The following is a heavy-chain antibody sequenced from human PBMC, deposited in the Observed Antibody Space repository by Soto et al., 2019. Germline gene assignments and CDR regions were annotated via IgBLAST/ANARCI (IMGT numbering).Heavy chain of an antibody. V-gene: IGHV1-18*01. D-gene: IGHD1-7*01. CDR1: GYTFTSYG. CDR3: ARGGQGELRRGYYYYMDV. J-gene: IGHJ6*03. Sequence: ASVKVSCKTSGYTFTSYGVSWVRQAPGQGLEWMGWISAYNGNTNSAQRFQDRVTMTTDASTSTAYMELRNLRSDDTAVYYCARGGQGELRRGYYYYMDVWGKGTTVTVSS. CDR2: ISAYNGNT.